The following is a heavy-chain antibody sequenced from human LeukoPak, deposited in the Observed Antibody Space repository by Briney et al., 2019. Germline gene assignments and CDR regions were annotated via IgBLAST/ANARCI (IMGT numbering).Heavy chain of an antibody. CDR3: ARIAAAGNYYGMDV. V-gene: IGHV1-69*13. J-gene: IGHJ6*02. D-gene: IGHD6-13*01. CDR2: IIPIFGTA. Sequence: SVKASCKASGGTFSSYAISWVRQAPGQGLEWMGGIIPIFGTANYAQKFQGRVTITADESTSTAYMELSSLRSEDTAVYYCARIAAAGNYYGMDVWGQGTTVTVSS. CDR1: GGTFSSYA.